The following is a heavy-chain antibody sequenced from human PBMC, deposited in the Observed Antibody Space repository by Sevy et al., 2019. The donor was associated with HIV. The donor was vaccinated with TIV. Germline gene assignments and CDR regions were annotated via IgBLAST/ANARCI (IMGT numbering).Heavy chain of an antibody. Sequence: ASVKVSCKASGDTFITYDINWVRQATGQGLEWMGWMSPKSGNTDYVQKFQGRLIMTRDLATSTAYMELSSLRSEDTAVYYCASGGGGDVRNYEYYYYGMDVWGQGTTVTVSS. CDR3: ASGGGGDVRNYEYYYYGMDV. D-gene: IGHD3-10*02. CDR2: MSPKSGNT. CDR1: GDTFITYD. V-gene: IGHV1-8*01. J-gene: IGHJ6*02.